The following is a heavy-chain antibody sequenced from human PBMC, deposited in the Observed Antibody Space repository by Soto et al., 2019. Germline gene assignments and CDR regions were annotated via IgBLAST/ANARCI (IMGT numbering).Heavy chain of an antibody. CDR2: ISWNSGSI. CDR1: GFTFDDYA. Sequence: PGGSLRLSCAACGFTFDDYAMHWVRQAPGKGLEWVSGISWNSGSIGYADSVKGRFTISRDNSKNTLYLQMNSLRAEDTAVYYCAKSGYYDSSGYYPSEYFQHWGQGTLVTVSS. V-gene: IGHV3-9*01. CDR3: AKSGYYDSSGYYPSEYFQH. D-gene: IGHD3-22*01. J-gene: IGHJ1*01.